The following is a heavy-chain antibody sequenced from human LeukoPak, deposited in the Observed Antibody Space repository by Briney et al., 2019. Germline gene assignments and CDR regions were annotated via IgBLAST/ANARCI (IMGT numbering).Heavy chain of an antibody. V-gene: IGHV1-8*01. Sequence: ASVKVSCKASGYTFTSYDINWVRQAPGQGLEWMGYMNPNSGNTEYAQKFQGRVIMTRNTSISTAYMELSSLRSEDTAVYYCARVPRELLGCWGQGTLVTVSS. CDR3: ARVPRELLGC. CDR1: GYTFTSYD. CDR2: MNPNSGNT. J-gene: IGHJ4*02. D-gene: IGHD1-26*01.